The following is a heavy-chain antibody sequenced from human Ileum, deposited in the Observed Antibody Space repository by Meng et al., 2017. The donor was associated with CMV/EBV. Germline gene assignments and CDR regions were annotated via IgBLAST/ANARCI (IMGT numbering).Heavy chain of an antibody. D-gene: IGHD6-13*01. CDR2: IIPIFGTA. CDR3: ARDPSWQQLEGWFDP. CDR1: GGTFSSYA. V-gene: IGHV1-69*05. J-gene: IGHJ5*02. Sequence: SVKVSCKASGGTFSSYAISWVRQAPGQGLEWKGGIIPIFGTANYAQKFQGRVTITTDESTSTAYMELSSLRSEDTAVYYCARDPSWQQLEGWFDPWGQGTLVTVSS.